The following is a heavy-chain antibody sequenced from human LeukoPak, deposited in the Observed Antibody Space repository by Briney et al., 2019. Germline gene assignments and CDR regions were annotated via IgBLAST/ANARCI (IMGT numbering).Heavy chain of an antibody. CDR1: GYRFTNYW. V-gene: IGHV5-51*01. D-gene: IGHD3-10*01. Sequence: GESLKISCKGSGYRFTNYWIGWVRQMPGKGLEWMGIIYPGDSDTRYSPSFQGQVTISADKSISTAYLQWSSLKASDTAMYYCARRQSITMVRGVIITGYYFDYWGQGTLVTVSS. CDR2: IYPGDSDT. CDR3: ARRQSITMVRGVIITGYYFDY. J-gene: IGHJ4*02.